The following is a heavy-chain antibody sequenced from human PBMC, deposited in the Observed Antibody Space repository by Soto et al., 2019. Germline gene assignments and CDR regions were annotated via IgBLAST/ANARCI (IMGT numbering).Heavy chain of an antibody. D-gene: IGHD3-3*01. V-gene: IGHV4-59*01. CDR2: IYYSGST. CDR3: ARSRITIFGVVTPHFDY. CDR1: GGSISSYY. Sequence: SETLSLTCTVSGGSISSYYWSWIRQPPGKGLEWIGYIYYSGSTNYNPSLKSRVTISVDTSKNQFSLKLSSVTAADTAVYYCARSRITIFGVVTPHFDYWGQGTLVTVSS. J-gene: IGHJ4*02.